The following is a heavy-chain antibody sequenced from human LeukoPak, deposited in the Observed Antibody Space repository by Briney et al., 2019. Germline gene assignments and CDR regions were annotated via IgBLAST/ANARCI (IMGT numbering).Heavy chain of an antibody. CDR1: GGSFNTNLYY. Sequence: SETLSLTCTVFGGSFNTNLYYWAWFRQPPGTGLEWIGSLYYDGRTYYNPSLESRLTIPVDTSNNQFSVKLTSVTATDTAVYYCARRRGEWDVNWFDPWGQGTLVTVSS. CDR2: LYYDGRT. CDR3: ARRRGEWDVNWFDP. J-gene: IGHJ5*02. D-gene: IGHD1-26*01. V-gene: IGHV4-39*01.